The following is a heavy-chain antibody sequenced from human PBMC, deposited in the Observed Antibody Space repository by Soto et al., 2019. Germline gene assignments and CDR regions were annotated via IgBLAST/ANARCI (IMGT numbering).Heavy chain of an antibody. CDR3: ARYGYSSGWYLGTGMDV. D-gene: IGHD6-19*01. Sequence: QVQLVQSGAEVKKPGASLKVSCQASGYTFTEFGITWVRQAPGQGLAWVGWISTYNGNTNYAQNLQGRVTMTTDTSTNTDYMELRRLRSDDTAVYYCARYGYSSGWYLGTGMDVWGQGTPVTVSS. J-gene: IGHJ6*02. CDR1: GYTFTEFG. CDR2: ISTYNGNT. V-gene: IGHV1-18*04.